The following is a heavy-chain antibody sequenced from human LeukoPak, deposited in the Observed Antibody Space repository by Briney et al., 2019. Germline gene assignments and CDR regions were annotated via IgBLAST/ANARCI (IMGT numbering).Heavy chain of an antibody. J-gene: IGHJ4*02. CDR2: IYYSGST. Sequence: SETLSLTCTVSGYSISSGYYWGWIRQPPGKGLEWIGSIYYSGSTYYNPSLKSRVTISLDTSKSQFSLKLSSVTAADTALYYCARDEYSYGSRTHPYFFDYWGQGTLVTVSS. V-gene: IGHV4-38-2*02. D-gene: IGHD5-18*01. CDR1: GYSISSGYY. CDR3: ARDEYSYGSRTHPYFFDY.